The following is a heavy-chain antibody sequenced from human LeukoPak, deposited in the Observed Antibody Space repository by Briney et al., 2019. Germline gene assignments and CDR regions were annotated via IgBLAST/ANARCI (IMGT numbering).Heavy chain of an antibody. CDR1: GFRFSFYA. CDR3: AREGGIMGKSDP. J-gene: IGHJ5*02. D-gene: IGHD3-10*01. V-gene: IGHV3-64*01. CDR2: INDNGDST. Sequence: PGGSLRLSCEASGFRFSFYAMHWVRQAPGKGLEYVSRINDNGDSTSYANSVKGRFTISRDNSKNTLYLQMGRLRPEDVAVYYCAREGGIMGKSDPWGQGTLVTVSS.